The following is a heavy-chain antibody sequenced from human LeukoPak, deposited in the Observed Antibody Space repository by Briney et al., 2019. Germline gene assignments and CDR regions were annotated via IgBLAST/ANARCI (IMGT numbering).Heavy chain of an antibody. D-gene: IGHD2-2*01. CDR3: ARSGVVPAAQWPFDP. Sequence: GASVKVSCKASGGTFSSYAISWVRQAPGQGLEWMGRIIPILGIANYAQKFQGRVTITADKSTSTAYMELSSLRSEDTAVYYCARSGVVPAAQWPFDPWGQGTLVTVSS. J-gene: IGHJ5*02. V-gene: IGHV1-69*04. CDR1: GGTFSSYA. CDR2: IIPILGIA.